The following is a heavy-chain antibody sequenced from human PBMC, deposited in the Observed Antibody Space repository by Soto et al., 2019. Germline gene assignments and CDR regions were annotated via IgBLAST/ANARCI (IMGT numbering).Heavy chain of an antibody. D-gene: IGHD2-15*01. CDR1: GGTFSSYA. CDR3: AEAHCSGGSCYSGLIYYYYGMDV. Sequence: QVQLVQSGAEVKKPGSSVKVSCKASGGTFSSYAISWVRQAPGQGLEWMGGIIPIFGTANYAQKFQGRVTITADESTSTAYMELSSLRSEDTAVYYCAEAHCSGGSCYSGLIYYYYGMDVWGQGTTVTVSS. J-gene: IGHJ6*02. V-gene: IGHV1-69*01. CDR2: IIPIFGTA.